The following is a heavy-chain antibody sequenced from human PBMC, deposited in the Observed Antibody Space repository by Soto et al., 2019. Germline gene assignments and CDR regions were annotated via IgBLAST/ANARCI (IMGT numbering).Heavy chain of an antibody. D-gene: IGHD2-2*01. V-gene: IGHV3-23*01. CDR1: GFTFSSYA. CDR3: AKASRGNIVLVPAF. Sequence: EVQLLESGGDLVQPGGSLRLSCAASGFTFSSYALSWVRQSPGKGLEWVSAISGSGDSTYYADSVKGRFTIARDNSMNALYLQMDCMIAKDTAVYYCAKASRGNIVLVPAFWGQGTLVIVSS. J-gene: IGHJ4*02. CDR2: ISGSGDST.